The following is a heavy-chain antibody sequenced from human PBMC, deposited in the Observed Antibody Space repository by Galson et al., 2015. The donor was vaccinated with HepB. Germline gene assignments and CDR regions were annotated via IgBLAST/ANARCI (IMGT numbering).Heavy chain of an antibody. CDR3: ARFRALVRGGTVGYFDL. V-gene: IGHV1-2*06. CDR2: INPNSGGT. CDR1: GGTFSSYA. D-gene: IGHD3-10*01. J-gene: IGHJ2*01. Sequence: SVKVSCKASGGTFSSYAISWVRQAPGQGLEWMGRINPNSGGTNYAQKFQGRVTMTRDTSISTAYMELSRLRSDDTAVYYCARFRALVRGGTVGYFDLWGRGTLVTVSS.